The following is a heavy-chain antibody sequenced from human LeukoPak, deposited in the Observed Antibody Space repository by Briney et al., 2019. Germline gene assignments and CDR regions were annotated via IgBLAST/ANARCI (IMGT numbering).Heavy chain of an antibody. CDR1: GFTFDDYA. Sequence: PGGSLRISCVASGFTFDDYAMQWVREASGKGLECVSGMSWKSGRIGYAESVKGRFTISRDNAMNSLYLQMNSLRAEDMALYYWAKGAGGIAVAGTGGSYFDYWGQGTLVTVSS. J-gene: IGHJ4*02. D-gene: IGHD6-19*01. CDR3: AKGAGGIAVAGTGGSYFDY. CDR2: MSWKSGRI. V-gene: IGHV3-9*03.